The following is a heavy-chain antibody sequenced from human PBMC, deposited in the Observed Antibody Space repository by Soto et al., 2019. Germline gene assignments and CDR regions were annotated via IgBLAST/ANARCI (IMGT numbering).Heavy chain of an antibody. J-gene: IGHJ4*02. D-gene: IGHD1-26*01. CDR1: SASLSSSTYY. V-gene: IGHV4-39*07. Sequence: PSETLSLTCSVSSASLSSSTYYWSWIRQPPGRGPEWIGSIYYSGNTYYKPSLKSRVSISIDTSRNQFSLKLTSVTAADTAVYYCARGLISGSHYSGGWYYFDSWGQGTQVTVSS. CDR3: ARGLISGSHYSGGWYYFDS. CDR2: IYYSGNT.